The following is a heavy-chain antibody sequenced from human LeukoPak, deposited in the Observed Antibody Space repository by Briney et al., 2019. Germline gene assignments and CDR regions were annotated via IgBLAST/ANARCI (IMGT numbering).Heavy chain of an antibody. V-gene: IGHV6-1*01. Sequence: SQTLSLTCAISGDSVSSNSAAWHWIRQSPSRGLEWLGRTYYRSKWYNDYAVSVKSRITINPDTSKNQFSLQLNSVTPEDTAVYCCARSDYGDYNYFDYWGQGTLVTVSS. J-gene: IGHJ4*02. CDR3: ARSDYGDYNYFDY. D-gene: IGHD4-17*01. CDR1: GDSVSSNSAA. CDR2: TYYRSKWYN.